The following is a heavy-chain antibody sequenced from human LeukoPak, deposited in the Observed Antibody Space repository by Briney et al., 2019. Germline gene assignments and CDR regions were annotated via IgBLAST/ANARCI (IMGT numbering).Heavy chain of an antibody. CDR1: GFTFSSYW. J-gene: IGHJ4*02. CDR3: ARVGGRYSPLGY. Sequence: TGGSPRLSCAASGFTFSSYWMSWVRQAPGKGLEWVANIKQDGSEKYYVDSVKGRFTISRDNDKNSLFLQMTSLRAEDTAVYYCARVGGRYSPLGYWGQGTLVTVSS. CDR2: IKQDGSEK. V-gene: IGHV3-7*01. D-gene: IGHD3-16*02.